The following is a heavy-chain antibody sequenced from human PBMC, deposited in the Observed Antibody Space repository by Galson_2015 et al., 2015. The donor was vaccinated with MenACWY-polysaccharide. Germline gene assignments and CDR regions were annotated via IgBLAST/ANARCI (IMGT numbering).Heavy chain of an antibody. CDR3: ARGVGARSRFGL. CDR1: GGSFSGYY. J-gene: IGHJ5*02. D-gene: IGHD1-26*01. V-gene: IGHV4-34*01. CDR2: INPSGST. Sequence: ETLSLACAVYGGSFSGYYWSWIRQPPGKGLEWVGEINPSGSTNCNPSLKSRVTISVDTSKNQFSLKLSSVTAADTAVYYCARGVGARSRFGLWGQGTLVTVSS.